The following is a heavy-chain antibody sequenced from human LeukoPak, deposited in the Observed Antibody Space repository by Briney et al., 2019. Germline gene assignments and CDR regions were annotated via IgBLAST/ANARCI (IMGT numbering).Heavy chain of an antibody. V-gene: IGHV1-46*01. J-gene: IGHJ4*02. CDR2: INPSGGST. Sequence: GASVKVSCKASGYTFTGYYMHWVRQAPGQGLEWMGIINPSGGSTSYAQKFQGRVTMTRDTSTSTVYMELSSLRSEDTAVYYCARDPFYYDSSGYSFDWGQGTLVTVSS. CDR1: GYTFTGYY. CDR3: ARDPFYYDSSGYSFD. D-gene: IGHD3-22*01.